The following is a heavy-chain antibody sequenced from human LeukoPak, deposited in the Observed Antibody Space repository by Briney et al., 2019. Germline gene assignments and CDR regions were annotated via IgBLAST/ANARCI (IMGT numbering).Heavy chain of an antibody. J-gene: IGHJ6*02. CDR2: ISYYGSNR. D-gene: IGHD3-22*01. V-gene: IGHV3-30-3*01. CDR3: ARDSRLLASGYYYGMDV. CDR1: GFTFSSYA. Sequence: PGGSLRLSCAASGFTFSSYAMHWVRQAPGTGLELVAVISYYGSNRYYDDPLQEGFNIFRDNSKNPLYLQMNSLRAEDTAVYYCARDSRLLASGYYYGMDVWGQGTTVTVSS.